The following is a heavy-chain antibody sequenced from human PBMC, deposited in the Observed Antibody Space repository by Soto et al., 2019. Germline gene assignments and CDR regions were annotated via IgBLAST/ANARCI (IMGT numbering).Heavy chain of an antibody. Sequence: QITLKESGPTLVKPTQTLTLTCTFSGFSLSTSGVGVGWIRQPPGKALQWLALIYWDDVKRYSPSLRSRLTITKDTSKNQVVLTVTNMDPVDTATYYCARRSSGYFDYWGQGTLVTVSS. CDR2: IYWDDVK. J-gene: IGHJ4*02. CDR3: ARRSSGYFDY. D-gene: IGHD3-22*01. CDR1: GFSLSTSGVG. V-gene: IGHV2-5*02.